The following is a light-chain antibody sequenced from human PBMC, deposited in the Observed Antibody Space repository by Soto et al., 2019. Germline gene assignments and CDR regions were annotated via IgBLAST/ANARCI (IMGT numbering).Light chain of an antibody. J-gene: IGLJ1*01. Sequence: QSVLTQPPSVSAAPGQKVTISCSGTSSNIGNNYVSWYQQLPGTAPKLLIYDNNKRPSGIPDRFSGSKSGTSATLGITGLQTGDEADYYCSSLTGSTPLYVFGTGTKVTVL. V-gene: IGLV1-51*01. CDR3: SSLTGSTPLYV. CDR1: SSNIGNNY. CDR2: DNN.